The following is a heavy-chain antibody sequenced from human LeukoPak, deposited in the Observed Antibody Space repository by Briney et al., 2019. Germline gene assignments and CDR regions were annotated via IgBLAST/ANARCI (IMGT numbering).Heavy chain of an antibody. CDR1: GYSFTSCW. D-gene: IGHD2-21*02. J-gene: IGHJ4*02. Sequence: GESLKISCKASGYSFTSCWISWVRQMPGKGLEWTGRIDPSDSYTNYSPSFQGHVTISADNSISTAYLQWNSLQASDTATYYCARRAYCGGDCFRDFDYWGQGTLVTVSS. CDR3: ARRAYCGGDCFRDFDY. CDR2: IDPSDSYT. V-gene: IGHV5-10-1*01.